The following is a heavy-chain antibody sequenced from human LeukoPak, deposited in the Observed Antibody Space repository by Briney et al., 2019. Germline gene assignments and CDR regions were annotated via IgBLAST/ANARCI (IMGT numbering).Heavy chain of an antibody. CDR3: ARAGTDDRIDY. J-gene: IGHJ4*02. V-gene: IGHV1-69*05. CDR2: IIPIFGTA. D-gene: IGHD3-9*01. Sequence: ASVTVSCKASGGTFSNYAIKWVRQAPGQGLEWMGGIIPIFGTANYAQKFQGRVTITTDKSTSIAYMELSSLRSDDTAVYYCARAGTDDRIDYWGQGTLVTVSS. CDR1: GGTFSNYA.